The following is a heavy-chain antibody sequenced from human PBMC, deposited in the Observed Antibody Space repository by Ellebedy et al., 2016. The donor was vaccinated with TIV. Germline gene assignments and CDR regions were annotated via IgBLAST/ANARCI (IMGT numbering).Heavy chain of an antibody. Sequence: GESLKISXATSGFTFSTYSMNWVRQAPGKGLEWVSSISSGSSYTYYADSVRGRFTISRDNAKNSLYLQMNSLRAEDTAVYYCARVEPFYCSSTSCKNLGSDYWGQGTLVTVSS. V-gene: IGHV3-21*01. CDR1: GFTFSTYS. J-gene: IGHJ4*02. CDR3: ARVEPFYCSSTSCKNLGSDY. CDR2: ISSGSSYT. D-gene: IGHD2-2*01.